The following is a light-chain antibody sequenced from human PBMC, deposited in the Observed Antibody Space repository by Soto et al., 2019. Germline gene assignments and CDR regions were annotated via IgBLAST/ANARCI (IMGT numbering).Light chain of an antibody. J-gene: IGLJ1*01. Sequence: QAASGSGADRGAIPISCTETSSDVGGNKYVSWYQHYPGKAPKLMICDVSNRPSGVSNRFSGSKSGNTASLTISGLQAEDEADYYCSAFTGTTYVFGTGTKVTVL. CDR3: SAFTGTTYV. CDR2: DVS. CDR1: SSDVGGNKY. V-gene: IGLV2-14*03.